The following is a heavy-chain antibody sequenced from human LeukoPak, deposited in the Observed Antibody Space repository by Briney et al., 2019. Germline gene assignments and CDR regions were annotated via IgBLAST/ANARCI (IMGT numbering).Heavy chain of an antibody. CDR3: ARAPYYDIWSGYSDNYFDP. CDR1: GGSINTYY. D-gene: IGHD3-3*01. V-gene: IGHV4-59*01. J-gene: IGHJ5*02. CDR2: IYYTGST. Sequence: ASETLSLTCTVSGGSINTYYWSWIRQPPGKGLEWLGYIYYTGSTKYKPSLKSRVTISVDTSKNQFSLRLNSVTTADTAVYYCARAPYYDIWSGYSDNYFDPWGQGTLVTVSS.